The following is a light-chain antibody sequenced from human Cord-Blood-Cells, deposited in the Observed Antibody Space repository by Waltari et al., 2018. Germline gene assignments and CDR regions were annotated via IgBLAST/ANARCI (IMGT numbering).Light chain of an antibody. CDR3: AAWDDSLNGYV. CDR2: YDD. Sequence: QSVLTQPPSVSEAPRQRVTISCSGSSSNIGNNAVNWYQQLPGKAPKLLIYYDDLLPSGVADRFSGSKSGTSASRAISGLQSEDAANYYCAAWDDSLNGYVFGTGTKVTVL. J-gene: IGLJ1*01. CDR1: SSNIGNNA. V-gene: IGLV1-36*01.